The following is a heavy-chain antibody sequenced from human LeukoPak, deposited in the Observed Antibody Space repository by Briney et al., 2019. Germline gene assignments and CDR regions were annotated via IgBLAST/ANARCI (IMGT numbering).Heavy chain of an antibody. J-gene: IGHJ1*01. Sequence: GGSLRLSCAASGFTFSSYSMNCVRHAPGKGLEWVSSISSSSSHLYYADSVKGRFTISRDNAKISLYLQMTSLTAEDTAVYYCARDWPTIAAAGTIPEYFQHWGQGTLVTVSS. CDR1: GFTFSSYS. CDR3: ARDWPTIAAAGTIPEYFQH. CDR2: ISSSSSHL. D-gene: IGHD6-13*01. V-gene: IGHV3-21*01.